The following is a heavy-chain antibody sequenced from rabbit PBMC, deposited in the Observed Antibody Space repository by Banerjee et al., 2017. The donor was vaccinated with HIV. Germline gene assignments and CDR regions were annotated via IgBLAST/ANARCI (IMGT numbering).Heavy chain of an antibody. CDR1: GFSFSSDYD. D-gene: IGHD7-1*01. CDR3: AREGYGDGTGDYDL. V-gene: IGHV1S45*01. Sequence: QQQLEESGGGLVKPGGTLTLTCKASGFSFSSDYDMCWVRQAPGKGLEWIACIYTGDGSTYYASWAKGRFTISETSSTTLTLQMTSLTAADTATYFCAREGYGDGTGDYDLWGQGPLVTVS. J-gene: IGHJ3*01. CDR2: IYTGDGST.